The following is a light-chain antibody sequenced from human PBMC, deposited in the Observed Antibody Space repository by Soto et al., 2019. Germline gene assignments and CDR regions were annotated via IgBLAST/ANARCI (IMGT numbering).Light chain of an antibody. CDR2: KAS. Sequence: DIQMTQSPCSLCASVGDRVTVTCRASQRISSWLAWYQQKPGKAPKLLIYKASSLESGVPSRFSGSGSGTEFTLTISSPQPDDFATYYCQQYNSYWTFGQGTKVDI. CDR3: QQYNSYWT. V-gene: IGKV1-5*03. CDR1: QRISSW. J-gene: IGKJ1*01.